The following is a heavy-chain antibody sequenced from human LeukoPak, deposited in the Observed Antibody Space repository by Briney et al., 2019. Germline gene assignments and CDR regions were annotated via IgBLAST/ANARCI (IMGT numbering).Heavy chain of an antibody. CDR3: ARGGRRVVVVAASLDWFDP. CDR2: MNPNSGNT. J-gene: IGHJ5*02. Sequence: RASVKVSCKASGYTFTSYDINWVRQATGQGLEWMGWMNPNSGNTGYAQKFRGRVTMTRNTSISTAYMELSSLRSEDTAVYYCARGGRRVVVVAASLDWFDPWGQGTLVTVSS. D-gene: IGHD2-15*01. CDR1: GYTFTSYD. V-gene: IGHV1-8*01.